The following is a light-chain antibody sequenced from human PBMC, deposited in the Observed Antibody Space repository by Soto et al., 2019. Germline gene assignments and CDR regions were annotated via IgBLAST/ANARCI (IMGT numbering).Light chain of an antibody. CDR3: QRRSNWRIT. J-gene: IGKJ5*01. CDR1: QSVSSY. CDR2: DAS. V-gene: IGKV3-11*01. Sequence: EIVMTQSPATLSVSPGERATLSCRASQSVSSYLAWYQQKPGQAPRLLIYDASNRATGIPARFSGSGYGTDFNLTISSLETEDFAVYYCQRRSNWRITFGQGTRLEIK.